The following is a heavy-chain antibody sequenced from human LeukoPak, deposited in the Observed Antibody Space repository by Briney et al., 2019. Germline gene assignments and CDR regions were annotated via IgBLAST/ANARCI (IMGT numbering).Heavy chain of an antibody. CDR2: IYYSGST. D-gene: IGHD3-3*01. V-gene: IGHV4-39*01. Sequence: PSETLSLTCTVSGASISSTTYYWGWIRQPPRKGLEWIASIYYSGSTYYNPSLKSRVTISVDTSKNQFSLKLSSVTAADTAVYYCARARITIFGVVKGAFDIWGQGTMVTVSS. J-gene: IGHJ3*02. CDR1: GASISSTTYY. CDR3: ARARITIFGVVKGAFDI.